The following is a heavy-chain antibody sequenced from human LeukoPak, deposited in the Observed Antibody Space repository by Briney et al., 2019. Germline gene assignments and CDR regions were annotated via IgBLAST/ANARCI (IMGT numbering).Heavy chain of an antibody. J-gene: IGHJ4*02. V-gene: IGHV3-30*18. CDR2: ISYDGSNK. D-gene: IGHD3-3*01. CDR3: AKERRVLRTDY. CDR1: GFTFSSYG. Sequence: GGSLRLSCAASGFTFSSYGMHWVRQAPGKGLEWVAVISYDGSNKYYADSVKGRFTISRDNSKNTLYLQMNSLRAEDTAVYYCAKERRVLRTDYWGQGTLVTVSS.